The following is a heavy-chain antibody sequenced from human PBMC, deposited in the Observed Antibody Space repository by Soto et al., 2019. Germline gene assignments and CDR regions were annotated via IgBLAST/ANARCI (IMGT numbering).Heavy chain of an antibody. V-gene: IGHV1-46*03. CDR2: INPFDGSR. CDR1: GYIFTSYY. CDR3: SRVDPGETSPFDH. Sequence: ASVKVSCKASGYIFTSYYIHWVRQAPGQGLEWMGSINPFDGSRMFAQSFQGRVTMTRDTSTSTVYMEVSSLRSEDTAVYYCSRVDPGETSPFDHWGQGTLVTVS. D-gene: IGHD3-10*01. J-gene: IGHJ4*02.